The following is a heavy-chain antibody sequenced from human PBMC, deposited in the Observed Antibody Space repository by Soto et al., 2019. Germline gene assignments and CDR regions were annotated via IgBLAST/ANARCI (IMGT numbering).Heavy chain of an antibody. Sequence: QITLKESGPPLVKPTQTLTLTCTFSGFSFNRSGMSVGWIRQPPGKGLEWLALIYWDGDKRYSPSLKTRLAISKDASRSPVVLTMTDLDPVDTATYYCAHSPADSRDYYRQFAFWGQGTRVTVSS. CDR3: AHSPADSRDYYRQFAF. D-gene: IGHD3-22*01. CDR1: GFSFNRSGMS. CDR2: IYWDGDK. J-gene: IGHJ4*02. V-gene: IGHV2-5*02.